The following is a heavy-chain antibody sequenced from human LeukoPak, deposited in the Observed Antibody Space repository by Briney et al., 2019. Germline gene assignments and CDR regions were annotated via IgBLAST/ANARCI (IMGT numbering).Heavy chain of an antibody. CDR3: ARSGLGRYRSGRMGGFVY. D-gene: IGHD5-18*01. Sequence: SVKVSCKASGGTFSSYAISWVRQAPGQGLEWMGGIIPIFGTANYAQKFQGRVTITTDESTSTAYMELSSLRSEDTAVYYCARSGLGRYRSGRMGGFVYWGQGTLVTVSS. CDR2: IIPIFGTA. V-gene: IGHV1-69*05. J-gene: IGHJ4*02. CDR1: GGTFSSYA.